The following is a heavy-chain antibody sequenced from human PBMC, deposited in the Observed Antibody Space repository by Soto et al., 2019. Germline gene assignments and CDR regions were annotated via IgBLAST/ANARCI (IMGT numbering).Heavy chain of an antibody. Sequence: QITLKESGPSLVKPTQTLTLTCTFSGFSLSTSGVAVGWIRQSPGKALEWLALIYWDDAKRYSPSLKSRLLITKDASKNQVVLTMTIMDPVDTATYSCANCAEGADRYYYYYCMDVWGKGTPVTVSS. J-gene: IGHJ6*03. CDR1: GFSLSTSGVA. CDR3: ANCAEGADRYYYYYCMDV. CDR2: IYWDDAK. V-gene: IGHV2-5*02.